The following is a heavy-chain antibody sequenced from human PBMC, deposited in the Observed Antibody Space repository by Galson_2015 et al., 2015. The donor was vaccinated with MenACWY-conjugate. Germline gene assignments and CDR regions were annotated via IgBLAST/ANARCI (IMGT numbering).Heavy chain of an antibody. CDR2: INSDGSST. CDR1: GFTFSSSW. J-gene: IGHJ6*02. Sequence: SLRLSCAASGFTFSSSWMHWVRQAPGKGLVWVSRINSDGSSTSYADSVRGRFTISRDNAKNTLYLQMNSLRAEDTAVYYCARVKWQQLTADVWGQGTTVTVSS. CDR3: ARVKWQQLTADV. V-gene: IGHV3-74*01. D-gene: IGHD1-26*01.